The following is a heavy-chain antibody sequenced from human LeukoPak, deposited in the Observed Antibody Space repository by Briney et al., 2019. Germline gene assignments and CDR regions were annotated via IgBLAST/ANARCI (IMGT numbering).Heavy chain of an antibody. Sequence: GGSLRLSCAASGFTFSSYDMHWVRQATGKGLEWVSAIGTAGDTYYPGSVKGRFTISRENAKNSLYLQMNSLRAGDTAVYYCARAVAAAGTWAFDIWGQGTMVTVSS. CDR1: GFTFSSYD. V-gene: IGHV3-13*01. D-gene: IGHD6-13*01. J-gene: IGHJ3*02. CDR2: IGTAGDT. CDR3: ARAVAAAGTWAFDI.